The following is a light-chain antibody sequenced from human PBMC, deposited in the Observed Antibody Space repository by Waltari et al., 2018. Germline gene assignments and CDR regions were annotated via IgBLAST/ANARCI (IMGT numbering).Light chain of an antibody. V-gene: IGKV3-20*01. Sequence: EVVLTQSPGTLSLSPGERATISCRASQNIRSNYLAWYQQRPGQAPRLLIYGTSTRASGIPDRFSGSGSGTDFTLTITRLEPEDFAVYYCQQYVSSPLTFGGGTRVEIK. CDR3: QQYVSSPLT. CDR2: GTS. J-gene: IGKJ4*01. CDR1: QNIRSNY.